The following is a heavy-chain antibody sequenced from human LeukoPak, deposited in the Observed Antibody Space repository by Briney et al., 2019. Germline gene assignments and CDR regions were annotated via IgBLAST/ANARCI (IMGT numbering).Heavy chain of an antibody. J-gene: IGHJ4*02. CDR1: GFTFSSYA. D-gene: IGHD3-22*01. Sequence: GGSLRLSCAASGFTFSSYAMIWVRQAPGKGLEWVSDISGSGGSTYYADSVKGRCTISRDNSKNTLYLQMNSLRAEDTAVYYCAKDTRRTMYYYDSSGYLGDYWGQGTLVTVSS. CDR3: AKDTRRTMYYYDSSGYLGDY. CDR2: ISGSGGST. V-gene: IGHV3-23*01.